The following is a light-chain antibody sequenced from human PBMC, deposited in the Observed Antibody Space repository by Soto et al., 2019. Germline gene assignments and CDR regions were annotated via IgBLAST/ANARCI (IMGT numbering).Light chain of an antibody. CDR3: QQYINWPPLT. V-gene: IGKV3-15*01. Sequence: EIVLTQSPATLSVSPGERATLSCRASQSVRSNLAWYQQKPGQAPRLLIFDASTRATNIPARFTGSGSGTDFTLTISSLQSEDFAVYYCQQYINWPPLTFGGGTKVEIK. CDR1: QSVRSN. CDR2: DAS. J-gene: IGKJ4*01.